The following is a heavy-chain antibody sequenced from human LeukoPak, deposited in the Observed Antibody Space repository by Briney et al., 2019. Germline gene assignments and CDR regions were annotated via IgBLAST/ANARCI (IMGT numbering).Heavy chain of an antibody. J-gene: IGHJ4*02. Sequence: PAETLSLTCSVSGGSVSSGNYYWSRIRQAPGKGLEWIGYIYYSGSTDYNPSLKSRVTISVDTSKIQFSLRLSSVTAADTAVYYCAQKQWVPYYFHYWGQGTLVADSS. CDR3: AQKQWVPYYFHY. CDR2: IYYSGST. D-gene: IGHD1/OR15-1a*01. V-gene: IGHV4-61*01. CDR1: GGSVSSGNYY.